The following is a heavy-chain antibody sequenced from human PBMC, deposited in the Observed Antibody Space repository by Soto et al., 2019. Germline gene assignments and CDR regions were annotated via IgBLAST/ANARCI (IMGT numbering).Heavy chain of an antibody. V-gene: IGHV1-46*01. CDR2: INPSGGST. CDR3: ARDSYCSGGSCYPFDYYYYGMDV. CDR1: GYTFTSYY. J-gene: IGHJ6*02. Sequence: ASVKVSCKASGYTFTSYYMHWVRQAPRQGLEWMGIINPSGGSTSYAQKFQGRVTMTRDTSTSTVYMELSSLRSEDTAVYYCARDSYCSGGSCYPFDYYYYGMDVWGQGTTVTVSS. D-gene: IGHD2-15*01.